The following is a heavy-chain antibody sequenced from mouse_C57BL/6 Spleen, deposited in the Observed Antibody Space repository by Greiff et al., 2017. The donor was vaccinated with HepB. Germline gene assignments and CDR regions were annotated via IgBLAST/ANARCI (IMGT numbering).Heavy chain of an antibody. J-gene: IGHJ1*03. CDR3: ARDRGLITPVAYWYFDV. Sequence: EVHLVESGGGLVKPGGSLKLSCAASGFTFSSYAMSWVRQTPEKRLEWVATISDGGSYTYSPDNVKGRFTISRDNAKNNLYLQMSHLKSEDTAMYYCARDRGLITPVAYWYFDVWGTGTTVTVSS. D-gene: IGHD1-1*01. CDR2: ISDGGSYT. V-gene: IGHV5-4*01. CDR1: GFTFSSYA.